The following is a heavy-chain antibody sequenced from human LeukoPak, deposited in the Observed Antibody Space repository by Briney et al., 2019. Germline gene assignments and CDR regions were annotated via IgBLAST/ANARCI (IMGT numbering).Heavy chain of an antibody. J-gene: IGHJ4*02. D-gene: IGHD5-18*01. CDR2: ISGSGGST. CDR1: GFTFSSYA. CDR3: AKDRGYSYGYDY. Sequence: GGSLRLSCAASGFTFSSYAMSWVRQAPGKGLEWVSGISGSGGSTYYADSVKGRSTISRDNSKNTLYLQMNSLRAEDTAVYYCAKDRGYSYGYDYWGQGTLVTVSS. V-gene: IGHV3-23*01.